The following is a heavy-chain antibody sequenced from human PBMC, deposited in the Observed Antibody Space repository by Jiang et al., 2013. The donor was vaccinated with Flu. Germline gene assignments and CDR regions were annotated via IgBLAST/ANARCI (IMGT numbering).Heavy chain of an antibody. CDR3: ARDPDHMTDTVMDRAKLGMDV. CDR2: TSRDGSIQ. V-gene: IGHV3-30*03. J-gene: IGHJ6*02. D-gene: IGHD3-10*01. Sequence: AVTSRDGSIQYYSDPVRGRFTVSRDNAKSTVYLQMKNLRVEDTAVYYCARDPDHMTDTVMDRAKLGMDVWGQGTTVAVSS.